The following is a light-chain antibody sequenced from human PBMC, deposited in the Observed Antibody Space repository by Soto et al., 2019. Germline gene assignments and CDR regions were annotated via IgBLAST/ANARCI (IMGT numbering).Light chain of an antibody. Sequence: QSALTQPASVSGSLGQSIPISCTGTSSDIGRYKYVSWYQQHPGKAPKLIIFEVSNRPSGVFDRFSGSNSGNTASLTISGLQAEDEADYYCTSYSRYRVLEFGGGTKVTVL. CDR3: TSYSRYRVLE. J-gene: IGLJ3*02. CDR1: SSDIGRYKY. V-gene: IGLV2-14*01. CDR2: EVS.